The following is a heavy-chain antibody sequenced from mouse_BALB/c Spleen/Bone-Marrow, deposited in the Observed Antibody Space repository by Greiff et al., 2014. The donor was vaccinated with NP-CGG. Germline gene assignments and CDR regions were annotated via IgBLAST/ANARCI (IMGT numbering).Heavy chain of an antibody. Sequence: EVQVVESGGDLVKPGGSLKLSCAASGFTFSSYGMSWVRQTPDKSLEWVATISSGGYNTYYPDSVKGRFTISRDNAKNTLYLQMSSLKSEDTAMYYCTRRGVYDERSAMDYWGQGTSVTVSS. CDR2: ISSGGYNT. D-gene: IGHD2-12*01. CDR3: TRRGVYDERSAMDY. CDR1: GFTFSSYG. J-gene: IGHJ4*01. V-gene: IGHV5-6*01.